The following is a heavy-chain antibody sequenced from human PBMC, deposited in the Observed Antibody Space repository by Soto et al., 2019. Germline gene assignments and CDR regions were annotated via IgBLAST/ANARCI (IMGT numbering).Heavy chain of an antibody. D-gene: IGHD3-3*01. CDR1: GDSINSGGYY. J-gene: IGHJ5*02. Sequence: SETLSLTCTVSGDSINSGGYYWSWIRQHPGKGLEWIGYIYYSGSTYYNTSLKSRVTISVDTSKNQFSLKLSSVTAADTAVYYCSRGTYDFWSGYYFWFDPWGQGTLVTVSS. V-gene: IGHV4-31*03. CDR3: SRGTYDFWSGYYFWFDP. CDR2: IYYSGST.